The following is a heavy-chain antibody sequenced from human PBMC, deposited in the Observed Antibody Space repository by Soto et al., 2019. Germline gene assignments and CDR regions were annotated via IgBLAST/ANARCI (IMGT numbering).Heavy chain of an antibody. CDR3: ARQNRGDYAWYFDY. V-gene: IGHV1-18*04. D-gene: IGHD4-17*01. Sequence: ASVKVSCKASGYTFTSYGISWVRQAPGQGLEWMGWISAYNGNTNYAQKLQGRVTMTTDTSTSTAYMELRSLRSDDTAVYYCARQNRGDYAWYFDYWGQGILVTVSS. CDR2: ISAYNGNT. CDR1: GYTFTSYG. J-gene: IGHJ4*02.